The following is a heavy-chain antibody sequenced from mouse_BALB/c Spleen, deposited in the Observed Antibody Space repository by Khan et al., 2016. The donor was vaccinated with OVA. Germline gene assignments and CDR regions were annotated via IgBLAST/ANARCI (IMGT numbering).Heavy chain of an antibody. J-gene: IGHJ1*01. D-gene: IGHD1-1*01. Sequence: EVQLVESGGGLVQPGGSLRLSCATSGFTLTDYYMSWVRQPPGKALEWLGFIRNKAKGYTTEYSASVKGRFTISRDNYQSVLYLQMNTLRAEDSATSYCTRETVVDIYWFFDVWGAGTTVTVSS. CDR3: TRETVVDIYWFFDV. V-gene: IGHV7-3*02. CDR2: IRNKAKGYTT. CDR1: GFTLTDYY.